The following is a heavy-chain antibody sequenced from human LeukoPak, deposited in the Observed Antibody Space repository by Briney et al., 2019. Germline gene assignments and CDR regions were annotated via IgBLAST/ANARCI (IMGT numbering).Heavy chain of an antibody. D-gene: IGHD3-10*01. CDR3: ARVSGSGLYFKSFDP. V-gene: IGHV4-4*02. CDR1: GDAISSSNW. J-gene: IGHJ5*01. Sequence: PSETLSLTCSVSGDAISSSNWWTWIRQPPQKGLEWIGEVCHSGSMNYNPSLKSRIYMSVDKSQNRFSLRLTSVTAADTAVYFCARVSGSGLYFKSFDPWGQGTLVIVSS. CDR2: VCHSGSM.